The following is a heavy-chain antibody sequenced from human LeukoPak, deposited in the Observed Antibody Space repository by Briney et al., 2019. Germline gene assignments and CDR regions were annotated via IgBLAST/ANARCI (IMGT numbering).Heavy chain of an antibody. Sequence: GGSLRLSCAASAFTFGSDAMHWVRQAPGKGLDWVAVISYDGSKKNYADSVKGRFTISRDNSKRTLFLQLNSLRAEDTAVYYCAKAFLDYDFWSGYYWYFDYWGQGTLVTVSS. J-gene: IGHJ4*02. CDR1: AFTFGSDA. V-gene: IGHV3-30*07. D-gene: IGHD3-3*01. CDR2: ISYDGSKK. CDR3: AKAFLDYDFWSGYYWYFDY.